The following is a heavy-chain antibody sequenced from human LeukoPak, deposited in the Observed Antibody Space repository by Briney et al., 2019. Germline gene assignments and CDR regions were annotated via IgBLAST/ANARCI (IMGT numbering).Heavy chain of an antibody. D-gene: IGHD6-19*01. V-gene: IGHV4-34*01. J-gene: IGHJ4*02. Sequence: SETLSLTCAVYGGSFSGYYWSWIRQPPGKGLEWIGEINHSGSTNYNPSLKSRVTISVDTSKHQFSLKLSSVTAADTAVYYCARFPDEGSSGWYDYWGQGTLVTVSS. CDR2: INHSGST. CDR1: GGSFSGYY. CDR3: ARFPDEGSSGWYDY.